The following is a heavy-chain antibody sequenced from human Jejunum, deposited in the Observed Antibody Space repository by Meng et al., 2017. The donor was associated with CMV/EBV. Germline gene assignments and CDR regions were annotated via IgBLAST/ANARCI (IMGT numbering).Heavy chain of an antibody. V-gene: IGHV5-51*01. Sequence: CTLPNCWIGWVRQMSGKGLEWMGIIYLDDSTTKYSPYFQGQVTFSADRSISTAFLQWRSLKASDTAVYYCAVASRADYYYYGMDVWGQGTTVTVSS. J-gene: IGHJ6*02. CDR3: AVASRADYYYYGMDV. CDR2: IYLDDSTT. D-gene: IGHD5-12*01. CDR1: CTLPNCW.